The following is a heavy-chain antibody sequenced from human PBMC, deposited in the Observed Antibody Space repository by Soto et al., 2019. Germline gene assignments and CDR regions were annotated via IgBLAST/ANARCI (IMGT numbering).Heavy chain of an antibody. D-gene: IGHD4-17*01. V-gene: IGHV1-69*05. J-gene: IGHJ6*02. CDR3: ARELMTTVTPYYHHYGMDV. CDR1: GGTFSSYA. CDR2: INPIFGTA. Sequence: SVKLSCKASGGTFSSYAIRWVRQAPGHGLEWMGWINPIFGTATYAQKYRGRVTMTTDKSTSTVYMELSSLRSEDTAVYYCARELMTTVTPYYHHYGMDVWGQGTTVTVSS.